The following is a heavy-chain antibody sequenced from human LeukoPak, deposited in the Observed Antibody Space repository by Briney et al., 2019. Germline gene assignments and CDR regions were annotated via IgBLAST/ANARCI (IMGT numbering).Heavy chain of an antibody. J-gene: IGHJ3*02. CDR3: ARVIDRYCSGGSCTAFDI. V-gene: IGHV3-21*01. CDR2: ISSSSSYI. Sequence: PGGSLRLSCAASGFTFSSYSMIWVRQAPGKGLEWVSSISSSSSYIYYADSVKGRFTISRDNAKNSLYLQMNSLRAEDTAVYYCARVIDRYCSGGSCTAFDIWGQGTMVTVSS. CDR1: GFTFSSYS. D-gene: IGHD2-15*01.